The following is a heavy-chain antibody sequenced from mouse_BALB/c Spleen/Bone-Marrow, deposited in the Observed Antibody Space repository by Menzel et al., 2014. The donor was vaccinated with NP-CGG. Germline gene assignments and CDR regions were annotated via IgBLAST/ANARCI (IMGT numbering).Heavy chain of an antibody. Sequence: QVQLKESGAELARPGASVKMSCQASGYTXTXXXXXWEKKXPGXXXXWIGYIIPNSGYSNYNQKFKDKATLTADKSSSTAYMQLSSLTSEDSAVYYCTIRYYAMDYWGQGTSVTVSS. J-gene: IGHJ4*01. CDR2: IIPNSGYS. V-gene: IGHV1-4*01. CDR1: GYTXTXXX. CDR3: TIRYYAMDY. D-gene: IGHD1-1*01.